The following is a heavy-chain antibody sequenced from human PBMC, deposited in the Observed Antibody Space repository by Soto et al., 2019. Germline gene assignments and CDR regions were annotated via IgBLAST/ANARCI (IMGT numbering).Heavy chain of an antibody. J-gene: IGHJ5*02. D-gene: IGHD2-15*01. CDR2: IWYDGSHQ. Sequence: QEQLVESGGGVVQPGSSLRLSCAASGFRFSNYGMHWVRQAPGKGLEWVAVIWYDGSHQATADSVKGRFTVSRDNSKNMMYLQMDSLRAEDTAVYYCARGCCSGGSTWFDPWGQGALVTVAS. CDR3: ARGCCSGGSTWFDP. CDR1: GFRFSNYG. V-gene: IGHV3-33*01.